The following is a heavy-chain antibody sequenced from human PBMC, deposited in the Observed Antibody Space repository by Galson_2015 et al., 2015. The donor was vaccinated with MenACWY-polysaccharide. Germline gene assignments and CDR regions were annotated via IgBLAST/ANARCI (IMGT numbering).Heavy chain of an antibody. CDR1: GFTFGDHA. CDR2: IRSKTYGGTT. CDR3: TRDPLGDY. Sequence: PRLYSAAAGFTFGDHAMNWFRKAPGDGLVWVGLIRSKTYGGTTEYAASVKGRFTISRDDSKSIAYLQMNSLKTEDTAVYYCTRDPLGDYWGQGTLVTVSS. J-gene: IGHJ4*02. V-gene: IGHV3-49*03. D-gene: IGHD7-27*01.